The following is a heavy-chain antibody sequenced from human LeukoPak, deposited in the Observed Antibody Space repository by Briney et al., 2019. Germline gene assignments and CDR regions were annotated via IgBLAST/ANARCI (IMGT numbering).Heavy chain of an antibody. V-gene: IGHV3-30*18. D-gene: IGHD1-14*01. CDR1: GFTFSIYG. CDR3: AKSRPGFDY. CDR2: ISYDGSNK. Sequence: GGSLRLSCAASGFTFSIYGMHWVRQAPGKGLEWVAVISYDGSNKYYADSVKGRLTIPRDNPKNTLYLQMNSLRAEDTAVYYCAKSRPGFDYWGQGTLVTVSS. J-gene: IGHJ4*02.